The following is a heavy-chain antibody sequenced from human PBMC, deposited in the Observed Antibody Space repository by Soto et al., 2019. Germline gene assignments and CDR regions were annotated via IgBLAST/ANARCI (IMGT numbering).Heavy chain of an antibody. V-gene: IGHV3-23*01. J-gene: IGHJ4*02. CDR1: GFTFSSYA. D-gene: IGHD6-19*01. Sequence: VQLLESGGGLVQPGGSLRLSCAASGFTFSSYAMTWVRQAPGKGLEWVSVISGSGDTTYYPDSLKGRFTITRDNSKHTLYLQMNTLRAEDTAVYYCAKGPSSGWYYFDYWGQGTLVTVSS. CDR3: AKGPSSGWYYFDY. CDR2: ISGSGDTT.